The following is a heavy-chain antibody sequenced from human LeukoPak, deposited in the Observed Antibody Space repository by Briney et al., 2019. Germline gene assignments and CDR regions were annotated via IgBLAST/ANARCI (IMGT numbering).Heavy chain of an antibody. J-gene: IGHJ4*02. D-gene: IGHD4-23*01. CDR2: INHSGSN. V-gene: IGHV4-39*07. CDR1: GGTISSSSYY. CDR3: ATRYGGNVDY. Sequence: SSGTLCLTCTVSGGTISSSSYYWGWIRQPPGKGLEWIREINHSGSNNYNPSLKSRVTVSVDTSKNQFSLKLSSVTAADTAVYYCATRYGGNVDYWGQGTLVTVSS.